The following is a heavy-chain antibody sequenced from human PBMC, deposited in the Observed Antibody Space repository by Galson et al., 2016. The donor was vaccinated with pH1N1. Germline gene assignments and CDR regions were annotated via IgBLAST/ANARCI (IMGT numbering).Heavy chain of an antibody. CDR1: GFVFSNHA. D-gene: IGHD6-19*01. V-gene: IGHV3-23*01. CDR2: VSGHDGDT. J-gene: IGHJ3*02. Sequence: SLRLSCAASGFVFSNHAMTWVRQAPGEGLEWVSSVSGHDGDTFYADSVQGRFTISRDNSKNTMFLYMNSLRDDDTALYYCAKQRGHSSGGRGGAFDIWGQGTTVTVSS. CDR3: AKQRGHSSGGRGGAFDI.